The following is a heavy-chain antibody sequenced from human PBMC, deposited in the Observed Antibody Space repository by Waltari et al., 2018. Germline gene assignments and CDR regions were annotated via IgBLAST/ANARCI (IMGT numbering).Heavy chain of an antibody. D-gene: IGHD1-26*01. J-gene: IGHJ4*02. CDR1: GGSIRSYY. Sequence: QVQLQESGPGLVKPSETLSLTCTVSGGSIRSYYWSWIRQPPGKGLEWIGYIYYSGSTNYNPSLKSRVTISVDTSKNQFSLKLSSVTAADTAVYYCARVKHGGSYLYYFDYWGQGTLVTVSS. CDR2: IYYSGST. V-gene: IGHV4-59*01. CDR3: ARVKHGGSYLYYFDY.